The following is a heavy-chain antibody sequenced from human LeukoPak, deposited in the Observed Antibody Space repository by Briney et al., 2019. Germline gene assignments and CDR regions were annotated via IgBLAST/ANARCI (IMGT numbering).Heavy chain of an antibody. CDR3: ARYSSGWFLDH. V-gene: IGHV3-33*01. Sequence: VRSLRLSCAASGFTFSGHGMHWVRQAPGKGLEWVAVIWFDGSKEYYADSVKGRFTISRDNSKNMLYLQMNSLRAEDTAVYYCARYSSGWFLDHWGQGTLVTASS. CDR1: GFTFSGHG. CDR2: IWFDGSKE. D-gene: IGHD6-19*01. J-gene: IGHJ4*02.